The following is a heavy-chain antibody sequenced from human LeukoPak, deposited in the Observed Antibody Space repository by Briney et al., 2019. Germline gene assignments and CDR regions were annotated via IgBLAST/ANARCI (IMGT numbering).Heavy chain of an antibody. V-gene: IGHV6-1*01. CDR3: ARHIAVAEENWFDP. CDR2: TYDRSKWYN. D-gene: IGHD6-19*01. CDR1: GDSVSSNSAA. Sequence: SQTLSLTCAISGDSVSSNSAAWNWIRQSPSRGLERLGRTYDRSKWYNDYAVSVKSRITINPDTSKNQFSLQLKSVNPEDTAVYYCARHIAVAEENWFDPWGQGTLVTVSS. J-gene: IGHJ5*02.